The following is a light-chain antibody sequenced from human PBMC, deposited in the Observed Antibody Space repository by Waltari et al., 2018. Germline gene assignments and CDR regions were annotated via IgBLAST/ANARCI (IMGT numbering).Light chain of an antibody. Sequence: SYELTQPPSVSVSPGQTARITCSGAALSKKYAYWYQQKSGQAPGLVIYEDIKRPTGIPERFSGSSSGTTATLTISGAHVDDEADYYCYSTDFSGHDRVFGGGTKLTIL. J-gene: IGLJ3*02. CDR2: EDI. V-gene: IGLV3-10*01. CDR3: YSTDFSGHDRV. CDR1: ALSKKY.